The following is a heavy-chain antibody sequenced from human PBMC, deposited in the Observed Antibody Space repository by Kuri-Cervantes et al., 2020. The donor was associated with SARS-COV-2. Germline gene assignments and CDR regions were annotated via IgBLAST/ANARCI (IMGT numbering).Heavy chain of an antibody. V-gene: IGHV4-34*01. J-gene: IGHJ1*01. CDR1: GGSFSGYY. Sequence: SETLSLTCAVYGGSFSGYYWSWIRQPPGKGLEWIGEINHSGSTNYNPSLKSRVTMSVDTSKNQLSLKLTSVTAADTAVYYCARPNTGWYASFQHWGQGSLVTVSS. CDR2: INHSGST. CDR3: ARPNTGWYASFQH. D-gene: IGHD6-19*01.